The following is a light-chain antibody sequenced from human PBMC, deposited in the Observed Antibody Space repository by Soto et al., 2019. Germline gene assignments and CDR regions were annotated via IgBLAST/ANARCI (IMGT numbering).Light chain of an antibody. CDR1: SSDVGDSDY. J-gene: IGLJ1*01. V-gene: IGLV2-8*01. CDR2: EVN. Sequence: QSALTQPPSASGSPGQSVTISCTGTSSDVGDSDYVSWYQQHPGKAPKLMLYEVNMRPSGVPDRFSGSKSGNTAPLTVSGLQAEDEADYYCSSYAGGSFVFGTGTKLTVL. CDR3: SSYAGGSFV.